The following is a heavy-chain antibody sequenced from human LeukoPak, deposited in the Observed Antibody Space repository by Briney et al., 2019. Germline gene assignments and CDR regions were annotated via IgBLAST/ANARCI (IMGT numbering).Heavy chain of an antibody. D-gene: IGHD2-2*01. Sequence: ESGGSLRLSCAASGFTFSSYEMNWVRQAPGKGLEYVSVISSNGGSTDYADSVKGRFTISRDNSKKTVYLQMNSLRVEDTAVYYCARDLVRSGLLDYRGQGTLVTVSS. CDR2: ISSNGGST. CDR3: ARDLVRSGLLDY. J-gene: IGHJ4*02. V-gene: IGHV3-64*04. CDR1: GFTFSSYE.